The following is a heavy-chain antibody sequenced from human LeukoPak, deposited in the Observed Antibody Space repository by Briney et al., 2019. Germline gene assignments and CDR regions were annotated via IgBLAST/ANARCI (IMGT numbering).Heavy chain of an antibody. D-gene: IGHD3-9*01. CDR1: GGTFSSYA. V-gene: IGHV1-18*01. CDR2: ISAYNGNT. J-gene: IGHJ3*02. Sequence: ASVKVSCKASGGTFSSYAISWVRQAPGQGLEWMGWISAYNGNTNYAQKLQGRVTMTTDTSTSTAYMELRSLRSDDTAVYYCARADSFYDILTGYYANDAFDIWGQGTMVTVSS. CDR3: ARADSFYDILTGYYANDAFDI.